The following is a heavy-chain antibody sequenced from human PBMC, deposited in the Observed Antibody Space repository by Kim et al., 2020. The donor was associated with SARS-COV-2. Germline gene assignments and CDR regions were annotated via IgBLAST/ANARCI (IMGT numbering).Heavy chain of an antibody. V-gene: IGHV1-8*01. CDR3: AREADY. Sequence: PNSGNTGYAQKFQGRVTMTRNTSISTAYMELSSLRSEDTAVYYCAREADYWGQGTLVTVSS. CDR2: PNSGNT. J-gene: IGHJ4*02.